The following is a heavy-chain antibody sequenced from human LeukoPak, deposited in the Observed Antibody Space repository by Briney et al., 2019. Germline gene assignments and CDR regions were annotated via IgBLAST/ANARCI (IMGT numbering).Heavy chain of an antibody. J-gene: IGHJ4*02. V-gene: IGHV1-2*02. CDR1: GYTFTGYY. Sequence: ASVKVSCKASGYTFTGYYMHWVRQAPGQGLEWMGWINPNSGGTNYAQKFQGRVTMTRDTSISTAYMELSRLRSDDTAVYYCARVGGDYYDSSGYYYTNDFDYWGQGTLVTVSS. D-gene: IGHD3-22*01. CDR2: INPNSGGT. CDR3: ARVGGDYYDSSGYYYTNDFDY.